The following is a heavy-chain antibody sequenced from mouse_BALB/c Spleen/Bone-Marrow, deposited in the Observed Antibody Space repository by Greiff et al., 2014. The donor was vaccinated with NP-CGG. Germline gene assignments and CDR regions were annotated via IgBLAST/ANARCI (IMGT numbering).Heavy chain of an antibody. Sequence: VQLQQSGPGLVQPSQSLSITCTVSGFSLTSYGVHWVRQSPGKGLEWLGVIWRGGSTDYNAAFMSRLGITKDNSKSQVFFKMNGLQADDTAIYYCAIDGYYAMDYWGQGTSVTVSS. J-gene: IGHJ4*01. V-gene: IGHV2-5*01. CDR2: IWRGGST. CDR3: AIDGYYAMDY. CDR1: GFSLTSYG. D-gene: IGHD2-3*01.